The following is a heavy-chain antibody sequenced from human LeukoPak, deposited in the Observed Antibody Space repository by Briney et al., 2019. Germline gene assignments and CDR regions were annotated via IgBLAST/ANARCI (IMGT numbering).Heavy chain of an antibody. Sequence: SETLSLTRTVSGGSINIGPYHWSWIRQPAGKGLEWIGRFYTSGSTNYNPSLKSRVTISLDTSKNHFSLELNPVVAADTAVYYCARVEEGITIFGVVFNWFDPWGQGTLVTVSS. CDR3: ARVEEGITIFGVVFNWFDP. D-gene: IGHD3-3*01. CDR1: GGSINIGPYH. J-gene: IGHJ5*02. V-gene: IGHV4-61*02. CDR2: FYTSGST.